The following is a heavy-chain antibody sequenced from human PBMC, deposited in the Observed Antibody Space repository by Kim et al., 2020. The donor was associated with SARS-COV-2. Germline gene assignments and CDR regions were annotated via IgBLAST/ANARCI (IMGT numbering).Heavy chain of an antibody. D-gene: IGHD3-16*01. CDR1: GYSFTSYW. CDR2: IYPGDSDT. J-gene: IGHJ4*02. CDR3: ARRFESTYHYFDY. V-gene: IGHV5-51*01. Sequence: GESLKISCKGSGYSFTSYWIGWVRQMPGKGLEWMGIIYPGDSDTRYSPSFQGQVTISADKSISTAYLQWSSLKASDTAIYYCARRFESTYHYFDYWGQGTLVTVSS.